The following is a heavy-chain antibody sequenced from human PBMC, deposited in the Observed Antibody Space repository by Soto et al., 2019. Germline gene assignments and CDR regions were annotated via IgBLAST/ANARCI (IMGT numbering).Heavy chain of an antibody. CDR3: ATLGLQQAF. D-gene: IGHD2-21*02. Sequence: GGSLRLSCAASGFTFNTWMHWVRQAPGEGKVWVSSLDSDGSTTSYADSVKGRFTISRDNAKNTLYLQMNSLRAEDTAVYYCATLGLQQAFWGQGTLVTVSS. V-gene: IGHV3-74*01. CDR2: LDSDGSTT. J-gene: IGHJ4*02. CDR1: GFTFNTW.